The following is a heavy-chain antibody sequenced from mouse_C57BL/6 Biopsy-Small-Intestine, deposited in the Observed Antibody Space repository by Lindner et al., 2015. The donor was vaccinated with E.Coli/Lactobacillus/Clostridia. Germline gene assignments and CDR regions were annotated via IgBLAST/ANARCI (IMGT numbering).Heavy chain of an antibody. J-gene: IGHJ4*01. Sequence: SVKVSCKASGYTFTNYGITWVRQAPGQGLEWMGWISSYNGNTNYAQKFQDRVTMTTDTSTSTTYMELRSLRSDGTAVYYYARESKETNWNSVFWFDPWGQGTLVTVSS. D-gene: IGHD4-1*02. CDR2: ISSYNGNT. CDR3: ARESKETNWNSVFWFDP. V-gene: IGHV1-7*01. CDR1: GYTFTNYG.